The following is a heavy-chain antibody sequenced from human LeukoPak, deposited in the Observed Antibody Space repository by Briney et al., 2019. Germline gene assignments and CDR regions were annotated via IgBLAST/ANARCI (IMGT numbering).Heavy chain of an antibody. CDR3: ARAIVVVITNWFDP. D-gene: IGHD3-22*01. Sequence: PSQTLSLTCTVSGGSISSGDYYWSWIRQPPGTGLEWIGYIYYSGTTSYNPSLKSRVTISVDTSKNQFSLKLSSVTAADTAVYYCARAIVVVITNWFDPWGQGTLVTVSS. CDR2: IYYSGTT. CDR1: GGSISSGDYY. J-gene: IGHJ5*02. V-gene: IGHV4-30-4*01.